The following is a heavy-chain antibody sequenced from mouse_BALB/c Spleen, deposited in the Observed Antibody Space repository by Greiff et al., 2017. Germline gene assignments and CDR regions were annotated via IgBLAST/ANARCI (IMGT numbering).Heavy chain of an antibody. Sequence: DVQLVESGGGLVKPGGSLKLSCAASGFTFSSYTMSWVRQTPEKRLEWVATISSGGGNTYYPDSVKGRFTISRDNAKNNLYLQMSSLRSEDTAVYYCGREGVQYCGYGSFDYWGQGTTLTVSS. CDR2: ISSGGGNT. CDR1: GFTFSSYT. J-gene: IGHJ2*01. CDR3: GREGVQYCGYGSFDY. D-gene: IGHD1-2*01. V-gene: IGHV5-9*03.